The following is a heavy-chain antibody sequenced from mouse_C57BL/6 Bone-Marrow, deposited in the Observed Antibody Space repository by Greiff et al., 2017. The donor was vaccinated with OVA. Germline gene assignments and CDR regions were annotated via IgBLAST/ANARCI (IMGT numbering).Heavy chain of an antibody. J-gene: IGHJ2*01. V-gene: IGHV1-59*01. Sequence: QVQLQQPGAELVRPGTSVKLSCKASGYTFTSYWMHWVKQRPGQGLEWIGVIDPSDSYTNYNQKFKGKATLTVDTSSSTAYMQLSSLTSEDSAVYYCARSRDYYGSSYYFDYWGQGTTLTVSS. CDR3: ARSRDYYGSSYYFDY. CDR2: IDPSDSYT. CDR1: GYTFTSYW. D-gene: IGHD1-1*01.